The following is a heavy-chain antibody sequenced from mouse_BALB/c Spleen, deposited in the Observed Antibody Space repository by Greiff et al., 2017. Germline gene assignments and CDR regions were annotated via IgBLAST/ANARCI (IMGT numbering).Heavy chain of an antibody. D-gene: IGHD3-1*01. V-gene: IGHV1-9*01. Sequence: QVQLKESGAELMKPGASVKISCKATGYTFSSYWIEWVKQRPGHGLEWIGEILPGSGSTNYNEKFKGKATFTADTSSNTAYMQLSSLTSEDSAVYYCARGGTASPYYFDYWGQGTTLTVSS. CDR2: ILPGSGST. CDR3: ARGGTASPYYFDY. J-gene: IGHJ2*01. CDR1: GYTFSSYW.